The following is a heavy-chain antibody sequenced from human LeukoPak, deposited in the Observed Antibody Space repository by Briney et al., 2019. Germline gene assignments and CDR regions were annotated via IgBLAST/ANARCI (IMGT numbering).Heavy chain of an antibody. CDR2: IKQDGSEK. J-gene: IGHJ4*02. Sequence: GGSLRLSCAASGFTISNYWMSWVRQAPGKGLEWVANIKQDGSEKYYVDSVKGRFTISRDNAKNSLYLQMNSLRVDDTAVYYCARDGLPFDYWGQGTLVTVSS. CDR1: GFTISNYW. V-gene: IGHV3-7*05. CDR3: ARDGLPFDY.